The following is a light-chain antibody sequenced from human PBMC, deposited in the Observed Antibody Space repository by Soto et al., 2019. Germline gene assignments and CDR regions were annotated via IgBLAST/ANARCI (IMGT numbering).Light chain of an antibody. J-gene: IGKJ3*01. CDR2: ASS. V-gene: IGKV1-39*01. CDR1: QNIKNY. Sequence: DIQMTQSPSSLSASVGDRVTITCRASQNIKNYLNWYQQKPGKAPKLLIYASSSLQSGVPSRFSGSGSGADFILTISSLQPEDFATYYCQQSHSTFTFGPGTKVDIK. CDR3: QQSHSTFT.